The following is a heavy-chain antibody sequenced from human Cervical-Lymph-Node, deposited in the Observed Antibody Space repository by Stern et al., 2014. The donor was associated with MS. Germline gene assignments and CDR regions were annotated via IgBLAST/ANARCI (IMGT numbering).Heavy chain of an antibody. D-gene: IGHD4-23*01. V-gene: IGHV5-51*01. Sequence: EDQLVESGAEVKKPGESLKISCKGSGYSFTSYWIGWVRQMPGKGLEWMGIIYPGDSDNRYNRSFQGQVTISAEKSISTAYLQWSSLKASDTAMYYCARLGATVVTPSLYYFDYWGQGTLVTVSS. CDR3: ARLGATVVTPSLYYFDY. CDR2: IYPGDSDN. CDR1: GYSFTSYW. J-gene: IGHJ4*02.